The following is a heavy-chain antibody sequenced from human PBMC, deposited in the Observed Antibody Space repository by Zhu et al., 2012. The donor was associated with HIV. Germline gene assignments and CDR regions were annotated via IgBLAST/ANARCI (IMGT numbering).Heavy chain of an antibody. V-gene: IGHV4-4*09. J-gene: IGHJ4*02. CDR1: GGSISGYY. CDR3: ARGCSNFDF. Sequence: QVQLQESGPGLVKPSETLSLTCTVSGGSISGYYWSWIRQPPGKGLEWIGYIYTSGSIDYNPSLESRVTISLDTSKNQFSLEVNSVTAADTAVYYCARGCSNFDFWGQGILVTVSS. CDR2: IYTSGSI. D-gene: IGHD2-15*01.